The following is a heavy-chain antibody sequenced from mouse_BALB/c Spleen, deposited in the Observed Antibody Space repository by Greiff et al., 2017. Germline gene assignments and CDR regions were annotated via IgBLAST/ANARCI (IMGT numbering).Heavy chain of an antibody. J-gene: IGHJ2*01. D-gene: IGHD2-14*01. Sequence: VQLQQSGAELVRPGALVKLSCKASGFNIKDYYMHWVKQRPEQGLEWIGWIDPENGNTIYDPKFQGKASITADTSSNTAYLQLSSLTSEDTAVYYCAGSYRVAYFDYWGQGTTLTVSS. CDR3: AGSYRVAYFDY. CDR1: GFNIKDYY. CDR2: IDPENGNT. V-gene: IGHV14-1*02.